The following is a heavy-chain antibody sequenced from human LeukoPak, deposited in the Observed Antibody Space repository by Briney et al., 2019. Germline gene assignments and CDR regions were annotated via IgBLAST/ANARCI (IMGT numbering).Heavy chain of an antibody. CDR1: GGTFSSYA. V-gene: IGHV1-69*13. CDR3: ACGYSYGYGMDV. CDR2: IIPIFGTA. D-gene: IGHD5-18*01. Sequence: ASVKVSCKASGGTFSSYAISWVRQAPGQGLEWMGGIIPIFGTANYAQKFQGRVTITADESTSTAYMELSSLRSEDTAVYYCACGYSYGYGMDVWGQGTTVTVSS. J-gene: IGHJ6*02.